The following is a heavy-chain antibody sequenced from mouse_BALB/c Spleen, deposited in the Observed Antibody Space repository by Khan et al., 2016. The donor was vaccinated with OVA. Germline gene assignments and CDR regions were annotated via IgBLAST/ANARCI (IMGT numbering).Heavy chain of an antibody. D-gene: IGHD1-1*01. CDR3: ARDFHYYGSRGALDY. Sequence: QVQLQQSGAELARPGALVKMSCKASGYTFTGYSMHWIKQRPGQGLEWIGYISPSNAYTNYNQKFKDKATLTADTSSSTAYMQLSSLTSEDSAVYYCARDFHYYGSRGALDYWGQGTSVTVSS. CDR2: ISPSNAYT. J-gene: IGHJ4*01. CDR1: GYTFTGYS. V-gene: IGHV1-4*01.